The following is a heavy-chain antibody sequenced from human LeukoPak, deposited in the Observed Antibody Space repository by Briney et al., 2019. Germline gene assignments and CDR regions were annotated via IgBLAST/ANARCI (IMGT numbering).Heavy chain of an antibody. Sequence: ASVKASCKVSGYILTELSMHWVRQAPGKGLEWMGGFDPEDGEKIYAQKFQGRVTMTEDTSTDTAYMELSSLRSDVTAVYYCATETTAGTLDYWGQGTLVTVSS. CDR2: FDPEDGEK. J-gene: IGHJ4*02. CDR3: ATETTAGTLDY. D-gene: IGHD6-13*01. V-gene: IGHV1-24*01. CDR1: GYILTELS.